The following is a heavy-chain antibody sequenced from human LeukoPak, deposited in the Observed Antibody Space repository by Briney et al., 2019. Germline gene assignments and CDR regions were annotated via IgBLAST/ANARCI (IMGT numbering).Heavy chain of an antibody. Sequence: SVKVSCKASGGTFSSYAISWVRQAPGQGLEWMGGIIPIFGTANYAQKFQGRVTITADKSTSTAYMELSSLRSEDTAVYYCARFTGSGDTPNYYYYYYMDVWGKGTTVTVSS. CDR3: ARFTGSGDTPNYYYYYYMDV. CDR1: GGTFSSYA. J-gene: IGHJ6*03. CDR2: IIPIFGTA. V-gene: IGHV1-69*06. D-gene: IGHD1-1*01.